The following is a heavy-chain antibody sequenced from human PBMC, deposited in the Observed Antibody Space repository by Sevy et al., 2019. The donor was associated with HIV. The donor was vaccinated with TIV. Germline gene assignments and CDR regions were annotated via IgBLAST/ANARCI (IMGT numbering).Heavy chain of an antibody. CDR1: GFSLSTSGVG. V-gene: IGHV2-5*02. CDR2: IYWDDDK. D-gene: IGHD3-3*01. Sequence: SGLTLVKPTQTLTLTCTFSGFSLSTSGVGVGWIRQPPGKALDWLALIYWDDDKRYSPSLKSRLTITKYTSKNQVVLTMTNMDPVDTATYYCAHFIDFWSGFDYWGQGTLVTVSS. J-gene: IGHJ4*02. CDR3: AHFIDFWSGFDY.